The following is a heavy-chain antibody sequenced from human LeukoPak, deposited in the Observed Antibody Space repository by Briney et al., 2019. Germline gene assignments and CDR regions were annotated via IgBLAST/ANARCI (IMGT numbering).Heavy chain of an antibody. CDR1: GFTFRSYG. D-gene: IGHD6-13*01. CDR3: AKPQGYSSPSSDY. CDR2: ISGSGGST. Sequence: PGGSLRLSCAASGFTFRSYGMHWVRQAPGKGLEWVSAISGSGGSTYYADSVKGRFTISRDNSKNTLYLQMNSLRAEDTAVYYCAKPQGYSSPSSDYWGQGTLVTVSS. V-gene: IGHV3-23*01. J-gene: IGHJ4*02.